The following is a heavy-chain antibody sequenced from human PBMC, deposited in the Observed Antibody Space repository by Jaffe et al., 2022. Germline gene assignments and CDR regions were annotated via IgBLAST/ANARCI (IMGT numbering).Heavy chain of an antibody. CDR1: GFTFSSYE. CDR3: ARDEYFSGPGSPNYFDY. D-gene: IGHD3-10*01. CDR2: ISSSGSTI. Sequence: EVQLVESGGGLVQPGGSLRLSCAASGFTFSSYEMNWVRQAPGKGLEWVSYISSSGSTIYYADSVKGRFTISRDNAKNSLYLQMNSLRAEDTAVYYCARDEYFSGPGSPNYFDYWGQGTLVTVSS. V-gene: IGHV3-48*03. J-gene: IGHJ4*02.